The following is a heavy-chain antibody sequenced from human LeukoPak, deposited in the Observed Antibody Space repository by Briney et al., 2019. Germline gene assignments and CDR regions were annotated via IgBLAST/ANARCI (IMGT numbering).Heavy chain of an antibody. CDR2: INGYNGNT. CDR1: RYTFISYG. CDR3: ARDGNGYWDDY. J-gene: IGHJ4*02. Sequence: GASVKVSCKVSRYTFISYGISCVRQAPGQGLEWMGWINGYNGNTNYTEKVQGRVTMTTDTFTSTAYMELRSLRSDDTAVHYCARDGNGYWDDYWGQGTLVTVSS. V-gene: IGHV1-18*01. D-gene: IGHD3-22*01.